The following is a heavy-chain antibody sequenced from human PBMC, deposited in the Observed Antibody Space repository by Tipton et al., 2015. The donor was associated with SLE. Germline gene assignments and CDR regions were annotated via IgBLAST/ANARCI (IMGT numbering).Heavy chain of an antibody. CDR1: GFTFSSYG. Sequence: SLRLSCAASGFTFSSYGMHWVRQAPGKGLEWVAVMWYDGSNKYYADSVKGRFTISRDNSKNTLYLQMNSLRAEDTAVYYCAKDRVYSSGCFDYWGQGPLLTVSS. CDR2: MWYDGSNK. CDR3: AKDRVYSSGCFDY. J-gene: IGHJ4*02. D-gene: IGHD6-19*01. V-gene: IGHV3-30*18.